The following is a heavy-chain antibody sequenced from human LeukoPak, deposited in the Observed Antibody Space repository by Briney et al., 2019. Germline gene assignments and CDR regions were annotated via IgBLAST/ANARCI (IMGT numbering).Heavy chain of an antibody. CDR2: INPNSGGT. D-gene: IGHD3-10*01. V-gene: IGHV1-2*02. J-gene: IGHJ4*02. Sequence: GASVKVSCKASGYTFTDYYMHWVRQAPGQGLEWMGWINPNSGGTNYAQKLQGRVTMTTDTSTSTAYMELRSLRSDDTAVYYCARASASGMSAFDYWGQGTLVTVSS. CDR1: GYTFTDYY. CDR3: ARASASGMSAFDY.